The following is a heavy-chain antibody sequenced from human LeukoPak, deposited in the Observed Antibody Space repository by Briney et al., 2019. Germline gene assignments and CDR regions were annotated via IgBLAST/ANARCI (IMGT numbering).Heavy chain of an antibody. J-gene: IGHJ3*02. CDR3: ARERSGSYLDAFDI. D-gene: IGHD1-26*01. Sequence: ASVKVSCKASGYTFTTYGISWGRQAPGQGLEWRGWITTYNGNTNYAQKLQGRVTMTTDTSTSTAYMELRSLRSDDTAVYYCARERSGSYLDAFDIWGQGTMVTVSS. CDR1: GYTFTTYG. CDR2: ITTYNGNT. V-gene: IGHV1-18*01.